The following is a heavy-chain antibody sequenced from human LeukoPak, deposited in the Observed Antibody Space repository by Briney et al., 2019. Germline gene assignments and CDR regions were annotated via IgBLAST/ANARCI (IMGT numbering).Heavy chain of an antibody. D-gene: IGHD3-22*01. CDR2: ISGSGGST. CDR1: GFTFSSYA. Sequence: GGSLRLSCAASGFTFSSYAMSWVRQAPGEGLEWVSAISGSGGSTYYADSVKGRFTISRDNSKNTLYLQMNSLRAEDTAVYYCAKDSPPHYYYDSSGYYYFDYWGQGTLVTVSS. CDR3: AKDSPPHYYYDSSGYYYFDY. V-gene: IGHV3-23*01. J-gene: IGHJ4*02.